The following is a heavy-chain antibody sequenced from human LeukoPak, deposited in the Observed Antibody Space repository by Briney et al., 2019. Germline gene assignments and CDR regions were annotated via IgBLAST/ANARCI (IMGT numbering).Heavy chain of an antibody. CDR1: GCTFSSYA. CDR2: ISGSAINT. D-gene: IGHD3-10*01. Sequence: GGSLSLSCAASGCTFSSYARSWVRQAPGKGLEWVSGISGSAINTYYADSVRGRSTISRDNYQDTLYLQMSSPRAEASAIYYCAKADGSGTYYTRATDYWGQGTLVTVSS. CDR3: AKADGSGTYYTRATDY. V-gene: IGHV3-23*01. J-gene: IGHJ4*02.